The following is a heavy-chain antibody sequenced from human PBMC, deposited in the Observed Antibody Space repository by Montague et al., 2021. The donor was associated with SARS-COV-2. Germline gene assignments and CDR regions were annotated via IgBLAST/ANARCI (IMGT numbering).Heavy chain of an antibody. Sequence: SETLSLTCTGAGDSISEYYWSWIRQPTGVGLEWIGYIFRSGATNYNPPLKSRVIISLDTSKSQFSLRLSSVTAADTAIYYCARTSRGSRYFYGVDVWGQGTTVTVSS. CDR1: GDSISEYY. D-gene: IGHD3-10*01. V-gene: IGHV4-59*01. CDR2: IFRSGAT. J-gene: IGHJ6*02. CDR3: ARTSRGSRYFYGVDV.